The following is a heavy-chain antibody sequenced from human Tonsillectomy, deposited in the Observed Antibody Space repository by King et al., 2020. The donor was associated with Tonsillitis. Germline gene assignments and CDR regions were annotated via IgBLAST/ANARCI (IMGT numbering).Heavy chain of an antibody. D-gene: IGHD2/OR15-2a*01. CDR3: ATVGAGKYSFPWY. CDR1: GFIFSNYA. CDR2: ISGSGGST. J-gene: IGHJ4*02. V-gene: IGHV3-23*04. Sequence: VQLVESGGDLIQPGGSLRLSCAASGFIFSNYAMTWVRQAPGKGLEWVSGISGSGGSTYYADSVKGRFTISRDNSEKMVHLQMNSLRAEDTAVYYCATVGAGKYSFPWYWGQGTLVTVSS.